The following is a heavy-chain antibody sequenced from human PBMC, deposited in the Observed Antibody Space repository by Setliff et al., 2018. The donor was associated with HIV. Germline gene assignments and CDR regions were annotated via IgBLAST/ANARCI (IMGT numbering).Heavy chain of an antibody. CDR1: GGSISSYY. CDR2: IYTSGST. CDR3: ARCPSPPYCTSTTCYVDYYYMDV. V-gene: IGHV4-59*01. Sequence: SETLSLTCTVSGGSISSYYWSWIRQPPGKGLEWIGYIYTSGSTNYNPSLKSRVTMSVDTSKNQFSLKLSSVTAADTAVYYCARCPSPPYCTSTTCYVDYYYMDVWGKGTTVTV. D-gene: IGHD2-2*01. J-gene: IGHJ6*03.